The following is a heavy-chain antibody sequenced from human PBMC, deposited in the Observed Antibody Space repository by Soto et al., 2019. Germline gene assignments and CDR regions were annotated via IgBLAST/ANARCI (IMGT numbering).Heavy chain of an antibody. D-gene: IGHD6-6*01. Sequence: LRLSCAASGFTFSSYDMHWVRQATGKGLEWVSAIGTAGDTYYPGSVKGRFTISRENAKNSLYLQMNSLRAGDTAVYYCARGGYLGHSSPSTGFDYYYYGMDVWGQGTTVTVSS. J-gene: IGHJ6*02. CDR2: IGTAGDT. CDR3: ARGGYLGHSSPSTGFDYYYYGMDV. V-gene: IGHV3-13*01. CDR1: GFTFSSYD.